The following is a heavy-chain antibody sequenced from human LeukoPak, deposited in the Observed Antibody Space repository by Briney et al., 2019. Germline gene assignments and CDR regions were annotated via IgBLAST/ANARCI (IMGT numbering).Heavy chain of an antibody. Sequence: GGSLRLSCAASGFTFSSYAMSWVRQAAGKGLEWVSAISGSGGGTYYADSVKGRFTISRDNSKNTLYLQMNSLRAEDTAVYYCAKGERWELLPDYYYGMDVWGQGTTVTVSS. D-gene: IGHD1-26*01. CDR1: GFTFSSYA. J-gene: IGHJ6*02. V-gene: IGHV3-23*01. CDR3: AKGERWELLPDYYYGMDV. CDR2: ISGSGGGT.